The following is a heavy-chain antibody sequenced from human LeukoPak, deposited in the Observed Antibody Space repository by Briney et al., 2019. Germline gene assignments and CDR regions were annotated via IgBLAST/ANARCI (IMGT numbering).Heavy chain of an antibody. J-gene: IGHJ5*02. D-gene: IGHD1-26*01. Sequence: PGGSLRLSCVASGFTFRTYEMNWVRQAPGKGLEWVSYISGSDPTIYYADSVRGRFTISRDNANNSLYLQMNSLRAEDTAVYYCARDKIGYYRWFDPWGQGTLVTVSS. CDR1: GFTFRTYE. CDR2: ISGSDPTI. CDR3: ARDKIGYYRWFDP. V-gene: IGHV3-48*03.